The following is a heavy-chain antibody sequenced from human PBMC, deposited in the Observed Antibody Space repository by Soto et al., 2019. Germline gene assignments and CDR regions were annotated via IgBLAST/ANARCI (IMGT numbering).Heavy chain of an antibody. D-gene: IGHD2-2*02. CDR1: GGSFSAYY. CDR2: INHSGST. J-gene: IGHJ4*02. V-gene: IGHV4-34*01. CDR3: ARGVVPAAIPIAAAGGFDY. Sequence: QVQLQQWGPGLLRPSETLSLTCAVYGGSFSAYYWSWIRQPPGKGLEWIGEINHSGSTNYNPSLKSRVTISVGTSKNQVSRNQSSVTAADTAVYYCARGVVPAAIPIAAAGGFDYWGQGTLVTVSS.